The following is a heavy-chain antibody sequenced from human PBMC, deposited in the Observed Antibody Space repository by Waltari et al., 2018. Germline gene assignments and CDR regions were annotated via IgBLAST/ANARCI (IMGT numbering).Heavy chain of an antibody. D-gene: IGHD1-1*01. J-gene: IGHJ4*02. CDR2: INHSGST. Sequence: QVQLQQWGAGLLKPSETLSLTCAVYGGSFSGYYWSWIRQPPGKGLEWIGEINHSGSTNYNPSLKSRVTISVDTSKNQFSLKLSSVTAADTAVYYCARGYKGDYWGQGTLVTVSS. CDR1: GGSFSGYY. CDR3: ARGYKGDY. V-gene: IGHV4-34*01.